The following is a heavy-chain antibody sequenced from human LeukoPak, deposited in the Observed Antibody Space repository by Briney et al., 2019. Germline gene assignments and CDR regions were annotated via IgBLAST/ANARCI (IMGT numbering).Heavy chain of an antibody. CDR3: ARVGITMIEWTYFDY. Sequence: RGSLRLSCAASGFTFSSYAMYWVRQAPGKGLEWVAVISYDGSNKYQVDSVKGRFTVSRDNSKNTLYLQMNSLRAEDTALYYCARVGITMIEWTYFDYWGQGTLVTVSS. CDR1: GFTFSSYA. V-gene: IGHV3-30-3*01. D-gene: IGHD3-22*01. CDR2: ISYDGSNK. J-gene: IGHJ4*02.